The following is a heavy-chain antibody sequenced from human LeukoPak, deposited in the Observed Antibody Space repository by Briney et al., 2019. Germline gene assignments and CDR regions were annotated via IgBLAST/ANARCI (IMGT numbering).Heavy chain of an antibody. V-gene: IGHV4-59*01. Sequence: SETLSLTCTVSGGSISSYYWSWIRQPPGKGLEWIGYIYYSGSTNYNPSLKSRVTISVDTSKNQFPLKLSSVTAADTAVYYCARRGDSSGSLDYWGQGTLVTVSS. CDR3: ARRGDSSGSLDY. D-gene: IGHD6-19*01. CDR1: GGSISSYY. CDR2: IYYSGST. J-gene: IGHJ4*02.